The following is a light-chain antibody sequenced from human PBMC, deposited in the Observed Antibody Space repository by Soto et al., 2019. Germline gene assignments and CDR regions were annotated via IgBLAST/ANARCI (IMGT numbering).Light chain of an antibody. CDR3: QQYGNSPRYS. J-gene: IGKJ2*03. V-gene: IGKV3-20*01. Sequence: EIVLTQSPGTLSLSPGERVTLSCRASQSVSSNYLAWYQQKPGQAPRLLIHGTSSRATCIPDRFSGSGSGTAFSLTISRLEPEDFAVYYCQQYGNSPRYSFGQGTKLEIK. CDR1: QSVSSNY. CDR2: GTS.